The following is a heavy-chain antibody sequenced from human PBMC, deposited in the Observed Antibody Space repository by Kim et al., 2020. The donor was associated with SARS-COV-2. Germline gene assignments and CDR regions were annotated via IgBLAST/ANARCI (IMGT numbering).Heavy chain of an antibody. CDR1: GFTFSSYA. CDR3: GKDLEDYGEPGLSDI. V-gene: IGHV3-23*01. Sequence: GGSLRLSCAASGFTFSSYAMNWVRQAPGKGLQWVSGISGSGGTTYYADSVKGRFTISRDNSKSMLYLQMNSLRAEDTGVYYCGKDLEDYGEPGLSDIWG. J-gene: IGHJ3*02. CDR2: ISGSGGTT. D-gene: IGHD4-17*01.